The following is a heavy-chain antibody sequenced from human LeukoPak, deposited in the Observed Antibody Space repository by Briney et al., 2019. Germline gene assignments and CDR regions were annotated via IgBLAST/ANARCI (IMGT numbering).Heavy chain of an antibody. CDR2: MNPNSGNT. Sequence: ASVKVSCKASGYTFTSYDMNWVRQATGQGLEWMGWMNPNSGNTGYAQKFQGRVTITRNTSISTAYMELSSLRSEDTAVYYCARGACSGTSCYLDYYYYMDVWGKGTTVTVSS. CDR1: GYTFTSYD. V-gene: IGHV1-8*03. D-gene: IGHD2-2*01. CDR3: ARGACSGTSCYLDYYYYMDV. J-gene: IGHJ6*03.